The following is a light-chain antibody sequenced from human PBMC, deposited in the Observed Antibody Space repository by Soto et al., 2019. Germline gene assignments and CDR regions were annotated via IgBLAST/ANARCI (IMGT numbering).Light chain of an antibody. CDR2: EVI. Sequence: QSVLNQPASVSGSPGQSITISCTGTSSDVAAYNFVSWYQQHPGEVPKLMIYEVIKRPSGISDRFSGSKSGNTASLTISGLQAEDEADYYCSAYTHSNTVIFGGGTKLTVL. CDR1: SSDVAAYNF. J-gene: IGLJ2*01. V-gene: IGLV2-14*03. CDR3: SAYTHSNTVI.